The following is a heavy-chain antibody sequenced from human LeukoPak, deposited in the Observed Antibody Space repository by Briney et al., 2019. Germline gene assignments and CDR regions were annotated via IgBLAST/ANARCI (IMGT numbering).Heavy chain of an antibody. Sequence: SETLSLTCAVYGGSFSGYYWSWIRQPPGKGLEWIGEINHSGSTNYDPSLKSRVTISVDTSKNQFSLKLSSVTAEDTAVYYCARGSTYYESSGQVPFDYWGQGTLVTVSS. CDR1: GGSFSGYY. D-gene: IGHD3-22*01. CDR2: INHSGST. J-gene: IGHJ4*02. V-gene: IGHV4-34*01. CDR3: ARGSTYYESSGQVPFDY.